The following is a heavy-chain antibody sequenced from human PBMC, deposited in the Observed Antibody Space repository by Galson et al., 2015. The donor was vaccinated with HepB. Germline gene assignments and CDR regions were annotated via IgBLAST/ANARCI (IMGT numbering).Heavy chain of an antibody. J-gene: IGHJ6*02. D-gene: IGHD3-3*01. CDR2: IWYDGSNK. Sequence: LRLSCAASGFTFSSYGMHWVRQAPGKGLEWVAVIWYDGSNKYYADSVKGRFTISRDNSKNTLYLQMNSLRAEDTAVYYCARDGDYDFWSGYYTPYYYYGMDVWGQGTTVTVSS. CDR3: ARDGDYDFWSGYYTPYYYYGMDV. V-gene: IGHV3-33*01. CDR1: GFTFSSYG.